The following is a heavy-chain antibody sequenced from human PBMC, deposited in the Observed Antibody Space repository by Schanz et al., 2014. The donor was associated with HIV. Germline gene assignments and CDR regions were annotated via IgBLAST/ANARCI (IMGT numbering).Heavy chain of an antibody. V-gene: IGHV3-30*02. CDR3: AKDRITGTTGVPYYYYGMDV. D-gene: IGHD1-7*01. Sequence: VQLLESGGGVVQPGGSLRLSCAASGFIFSTYGMHWVRQAPGKGLEWVAIIWFDGSNKYYADSVKGRFTISRDKSKNTLYLQMNSLRAEDTAVYYCAKDRITGTTGVPYYYYGMDVWGQGTTVTVSS. CDR2: IWFDGSNK. J-gene: IGHJ6*02. CDR1: GFIFSTYG.